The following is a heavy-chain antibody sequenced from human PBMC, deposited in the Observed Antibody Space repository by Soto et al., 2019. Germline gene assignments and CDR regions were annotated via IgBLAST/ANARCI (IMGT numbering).Heavy chain of an antibody. CDR1: GLTFSNFR. V-gene: IGHV3-74*01. CDR3: ARDTAGLSY. D-gene: IGHD2-21*02. CDR2: ISNDGRST. Sequence: EVQLVESGGGLVQPGGSLRLSCAASGLTFSNFRMHWVRQAPGKGLVWVALISNDGRSTNHADSVKGRFTISRDNAKSTLYLQLNSLRAEDTAVYYCARDTAGLSYWGQGILLTVSS. J-gene: IGHJ4*02.